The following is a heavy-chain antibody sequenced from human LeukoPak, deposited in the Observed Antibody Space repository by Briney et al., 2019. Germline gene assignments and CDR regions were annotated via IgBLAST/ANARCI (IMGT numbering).Heavy chain of an antibody. CDR3: AGGNSGYDTNNWFDP. CDR2: IYYSGST. V-gene: IGHV4-31*03. J-gene: IGHJ5*02. Sequence: PSETLSLTCTVSGGSISSGGYYWSWIRQHPGKGLEWIGYIYYSGSTYYNPSLKSRVTISVDTSKNQFSLKLSSVTAADTAVYYCAGGNSGYDTNNWFDPWGQGTLVTVSS. CDR1: GGSISSGGYY. D-gene: IGHD5-12*01.